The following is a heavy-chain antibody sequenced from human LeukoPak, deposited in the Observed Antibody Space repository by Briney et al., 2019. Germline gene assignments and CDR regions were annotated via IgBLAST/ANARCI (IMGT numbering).Heavy chain of an antibody. Sequence: SETLSLTCAVYGGSFSGYYWSWIRQPPGKGLEWIGEINHSGSTNYNPPLKSRVTISVDTSKNQFSLKLSSVTAADTAVYYCARCYSSSSDRDYWGQGTLVTVSS. CDR1: GGSFSGYY. D-gene: IGHD6-13*01. CDR2: INHSGST. V-gene: IGHV4-34*01. CDR3: ARCYSSSSDRDY. J-gene: IGHJ4*02.